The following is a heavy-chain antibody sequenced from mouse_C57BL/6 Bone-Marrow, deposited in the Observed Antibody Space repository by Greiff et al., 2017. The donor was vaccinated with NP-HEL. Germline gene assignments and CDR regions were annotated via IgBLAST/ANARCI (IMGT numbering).Heavy chain of an antibody. V-gene: IGHV5-17*01. D-gene: IGHD1-1*01. CDR2: ISSGCSTI. Sequence: EVHLVESGGGLVKPGGSLKLSCAASGFTFSDYGMHWVRQAPEKGLEWVAYISSGCSTIYYADTVKGRFTISRDNAKNNLFLKMTSLRSEDTAMYYCARDYGSPFAYWGQGTLVTVSA. CDR1: GFTFSDYG. J-gene: IGHJ3*01. CDR3: ARDYGSPFAY.